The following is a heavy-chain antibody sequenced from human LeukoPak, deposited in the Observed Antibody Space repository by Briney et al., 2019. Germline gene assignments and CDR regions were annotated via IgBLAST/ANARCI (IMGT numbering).Heavy chain of an antibody. CDR2: INAGNGNT. D-gene: IGHD3-9*01. J-gene: IGHJ4*02. Sequence: ASVNVSCKASGYTFTSYAMHWVRQAPGQRLEWMGWINAGNGNTKYSQKFQGRVTITRDTSASTAYMELSSLRSEDTAVYYCARDRTSILTGYYFDYWGQGTLVTVSS. CDR3: ARDRTSILTGYYFDY. CDR1: GYTFTSYA. V-gene: IGHV1-3*01.